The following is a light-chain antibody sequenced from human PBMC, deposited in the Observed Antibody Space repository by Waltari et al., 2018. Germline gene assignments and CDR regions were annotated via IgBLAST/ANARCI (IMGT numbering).Light chain of an antibody. J-gene: IGKJ1*01. CDR3: QHYVRLPVT. CDR1: QTIRGS. V-gene: IGKV3-20*01. CDR2: GAS. Sequence: EIVLTQSPGTLSLSPGERATLSCRASQTIRGSLAWYQQKPGQAPRLRIYGASSRAAGIPDRFSGSGSGTDFSLTISRLEPEDFAVYYCQHYVRLPVTFGRGTKVEIK.